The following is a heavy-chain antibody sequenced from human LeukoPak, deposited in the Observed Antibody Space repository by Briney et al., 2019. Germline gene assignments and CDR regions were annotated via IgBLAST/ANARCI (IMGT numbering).Heavy chain of an antibody. J-gene: IGHJ5*02. V-gene: IGHV5-51*01. CDR2: IYPGDPDT. D-gene: IGHD2-15*01. CDR1: GYSFTSYW. CDR3: ARRLGYCSGGSCRGRYWFDP. Sequence: GESLKISCKGSGYSFTSYWIGWVRQMPGKGLEWMGIIYPGDPDTRYSPSFQGQVTISADKSISTAYLQWSSLKASDTAMYYCARRLGYCSGGSCRGRYWFDPWGQGTLVTVSS.